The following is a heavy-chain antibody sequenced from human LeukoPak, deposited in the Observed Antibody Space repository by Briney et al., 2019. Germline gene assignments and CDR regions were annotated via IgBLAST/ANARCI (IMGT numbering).Heavy chain of an antibody. CDR1: GGTFSSDA. CDR2: INPNSGGT. J-gene: IGHJ4*02. D-gene: IGHD3-10*01. Sequence: ATVKVSCKASGGTFSSDAISWVRQAPGQGLEWMGWINPNSGGTNYAQKFQGRVTMTRDTSISTAYMELSRLRSDDTAVYYCARDLTRSGSYYFDYWGQGTLVTVSS. V-gene: IGHV1-2*02. CDR3: ARDLTRSGSYYFDY.